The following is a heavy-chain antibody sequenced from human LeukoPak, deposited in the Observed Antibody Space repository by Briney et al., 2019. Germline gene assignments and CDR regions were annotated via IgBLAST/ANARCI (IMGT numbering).Heavy chain of an antibody. Sequence: GGSLRLSCAASGFTFSSYAMSWVRQAPGKGLEWVSAISGSGGSTYYADSVKGRFTISGDNSKNTLYLQMNSLRAEDTAVYYCAKWSRFLEWPRTPYYYYGMDVWGQGTTVTVSS. CDR1: GFTFSSYA. CDR3: AKWSRFLEWPRTPYYYYGMDV. D-gene: IGHD3-3*01. V-gene: IGHV3-23*01. CDR2: ISGSGGST. J-gene: IGHJ6*02.